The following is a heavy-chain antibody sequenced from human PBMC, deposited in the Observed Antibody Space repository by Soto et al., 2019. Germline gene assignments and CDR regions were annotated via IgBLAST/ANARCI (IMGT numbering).Heavy chain of an antibody. CDR1: GLTFSSDS. J-gene: IGHJ4*02. Sequence: PGGSLRLSCAASGLTFSSDSMSWVRQAPGKGLEWVSYISGSGRAMYYAASVKGRFTISRDNAKNSLYLQMNSLRDEDTAVYYCARDRANFWGDYYACFDYWGQGTLVTVSS. D-gene: IGHD3-3*01. V-gene: IGHV3-48*02. CDR3: ARDRANFWGDYYACFDY. CDR2: ISGSGRAM.